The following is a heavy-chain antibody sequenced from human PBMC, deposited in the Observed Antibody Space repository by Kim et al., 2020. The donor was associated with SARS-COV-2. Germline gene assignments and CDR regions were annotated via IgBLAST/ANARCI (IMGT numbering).Heavy chain of an antibody. D-gene: IGHD6-19*01. CDR2: KSYAR. CDR3: SSLGTAGY. V-gene: IGHV3-73*01. J-gene: IGHJ4*02. Sequence: KSYARAEAASVKCRFIISRDDSKNTAYLQMNSLKTEDTAVYYCSSLGTAGYWGQGTLVTVAS.